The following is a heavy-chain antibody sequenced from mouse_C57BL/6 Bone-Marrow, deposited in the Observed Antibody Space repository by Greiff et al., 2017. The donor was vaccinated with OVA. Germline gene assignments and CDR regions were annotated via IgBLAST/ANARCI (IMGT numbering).Heavy chain of an antibody. J-gene: IGHJ2*01. V-gene: IGHV1-82*01. CDR3: ARHEDGYYASYFDY. CDR2: IYPGDGDT. CDR1: GYAFSSSW. Sequence: VQLQQSGPELVKPGASVKISCKASGYAFSSSWMNWVKQRPGKGLEWIGRIYPGDGDTNYNGKFKGKATLTADKSSSTAYMQRSSLTSEDSAVYCCARHEDGYYASYFDYWGQGTTLTVSS. D-gene: IGHD2-3*01.